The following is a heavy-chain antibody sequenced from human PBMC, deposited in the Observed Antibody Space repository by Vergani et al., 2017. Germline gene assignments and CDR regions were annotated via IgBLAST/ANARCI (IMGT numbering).Heavy chain of an antibody. CDR3: ARGYCGGECYWSDYYYYMDV. J-gene: IGHJ6*03. Sequence: QVQLVESGGGVVQPGRSLRLSCAASGFTFSSYGIHWVRQAPGKGLEWVAVIWYDGSNKYYADSVKGRFTISRDNSKNTLYLQMNSLRAEDTAVYYCARGYCGGECYWSDYYYYMDVWGKGTTVTVS. V-gene: IGHV3-33*01. CDR1: GFTFSSYG. D-gene: IGHD2-21*01. CDR2: IWYDGSNK.